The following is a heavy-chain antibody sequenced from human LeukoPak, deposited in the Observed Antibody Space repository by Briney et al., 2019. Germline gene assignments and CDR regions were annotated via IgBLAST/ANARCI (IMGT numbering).Heavy chain of an antibody. Sequence: ASVKVSCKASGGTFSGYAISWVRQAPGQGLEWMGGIIPIFGTANYAQKFQGRVTITTDESTSTAYMELSSLRSEDTAVYYCARGQWLVHGSAFDIWSQGTMVTVSS. CDR1: GGTFSGYA. CDR2: IIPIFGTA. D-gene: IGHD6-19*01. V-gene: IGHV1-69*05. CDR3: ARGQWLVHGSAFDI. J-gene: IGHJ3*02.